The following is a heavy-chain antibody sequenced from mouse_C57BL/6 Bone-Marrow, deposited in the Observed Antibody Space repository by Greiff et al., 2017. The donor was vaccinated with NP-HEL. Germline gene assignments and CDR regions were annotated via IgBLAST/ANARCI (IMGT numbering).Heavy chain of an antibody. J-gene: IGHJ1*03. CDR1: GFTFSDFY. Sequence: EVQGVESGGGLVQSGRSLRLSCATSGFTFSDFYMEWVRQAPGKGLEWIAASRNKANDYTTEYSASVKGRFIVSRDTSQSILYLQMNALRAEDTAIYYCARDAFYYGSSSWYFDVWGTGTTVTVSS. V-gene: IGHV7-1*01. CDR3: ARDAFYYGSSSWYFDV. CDR2: SRNKANDYTT. D-gene: IGHD1-1*01.